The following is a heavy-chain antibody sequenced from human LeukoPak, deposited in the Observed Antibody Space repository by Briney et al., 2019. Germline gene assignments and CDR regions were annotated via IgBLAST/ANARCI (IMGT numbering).Heavy chain of an antibody. D-gene: IGHD1-26*01. Sequence: GASVKVSCKASGGTFSSYAISWVRQAPGQGLEWMGGIIPIFGTANYAQKFQGRVTITADESTSTAYMELSSLRSDDTAVYYCARDLSGSYYSIFDYWGQGTLVTVSS. CDR2: IIPIFGTA. CDR3: ARDLSGSYYSIFDY. V-gene: IGHV1-69*13. CDR1: GGTFSSYA. J-gene: IGHJ4*02.